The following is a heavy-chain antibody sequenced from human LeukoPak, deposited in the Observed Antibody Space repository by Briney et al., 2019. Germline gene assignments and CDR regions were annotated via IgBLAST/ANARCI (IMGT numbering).Heavy chain of an antibody. J-gene: IGHJ4*02. Sequence: GGSLTLSCAAPGLTFNTYGLYLVRQAPGQRLEWVSYISSRSSTIFDADSVKGRFTISRDNAKNSLFLQMNSLRAEDTAVYYCARETTSAWEFEYWGQGTLVTVSS. CDR1: GLTFNTYG. CDR2: ISSRSSTI. CDR3: ARETTSAWEFEY. D-gene: IGHD1-26*01. V-gene: IGHV3-48*04.